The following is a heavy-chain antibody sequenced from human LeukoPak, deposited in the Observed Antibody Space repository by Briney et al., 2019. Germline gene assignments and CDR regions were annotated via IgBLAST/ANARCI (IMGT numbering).Heavy chain of an antibody. CDR2: IYYSGST. D-gene: IGHD3-10*01. CDR1: GGSIRSTTYY. CDR3: ARLVLLWFGDQAYWFDP. Sequence: SETLSLTCSVSGGSIRSTTYYWGWIRQPPGKGLEWIGSIYYSGSTYYNSSLKSRVTISVDTSKNQFSLKLSSVTAADTAVYYCARLVLLWFGDQAYWFDPWGQGTLVTVSS. J-gene: IGHJ5*02. V-gene: IGHV4-39*01.